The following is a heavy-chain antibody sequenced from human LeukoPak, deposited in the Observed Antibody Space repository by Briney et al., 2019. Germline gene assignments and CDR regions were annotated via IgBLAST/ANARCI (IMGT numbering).Heavy chain of an antibody. Sequence: LTGGSLRLSCGASGFPFSGYWMSWVRQAPGKGLEWVANIHKDGSAKRYVDSVKGRFTISRDNPKSSLYLQMNSLRDEDTAVYYCTRDRGFGADDYWGRGSLVSVSS. CDR2: IHKDGSAK. D-gene: IGHD3-10*01. CDR1: GFPFSGYW. CDR3: TRDRGFGADDY. J-gene: IGHJ4*02. V-gene: IGHV3-7*01.